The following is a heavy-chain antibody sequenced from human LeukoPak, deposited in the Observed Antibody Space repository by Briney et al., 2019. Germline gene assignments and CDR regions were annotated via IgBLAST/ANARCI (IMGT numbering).Heavy chain of an antibody. Sequence: GGSLRLSCAASGFTFSSYGMHWVRQAPGKGLEWVAVISYDGSNKYYADSVKGRFTISRDNSKNTLYLQMSSLRAEDTAVYYCAKDLVSRSSWYFAGDYWGQGTLVTVSS. CDR3: AKDLVSRSSWYFAGDY. J-gene: IGHJ4*02. CDR2: ISYDGSNK. CDR1: GFTFSSYG. D-gene: IGHD6-13*01. V-gene: IGHV3-30*18.